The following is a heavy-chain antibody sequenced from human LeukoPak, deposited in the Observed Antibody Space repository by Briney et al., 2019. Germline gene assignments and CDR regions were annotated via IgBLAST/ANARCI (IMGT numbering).Heavy chain of an antibody. J-gene: IGHJ4*02. D-gene: IGHD4-17*01. V-gene: IGHV4-59*01. CDR2: IYYSGST. Sequence: SETLSLTCSVSGGSISSYYWSWIRQPPGKGLEWVGYIYYSGSTNYNPSLRSRVTMSVDTSKNQSSLKLSSVTAADTAVYYRARSDYGDFFDYWGQGTLVTVSS. CDR3: ARSDYGDFFDY. CDR1: GGSISSYY.